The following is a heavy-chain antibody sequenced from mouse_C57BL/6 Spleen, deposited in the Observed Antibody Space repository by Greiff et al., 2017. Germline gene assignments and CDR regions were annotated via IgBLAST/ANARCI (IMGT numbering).Heavy chain of an antibody. J-gene: IGHJ4*01. CDR1: GFTFSSYA. V-gene: IGHV5-9-1*02. Sequence: EVMLVESGAGLVKPGGSLKLSCAASGFTFSSYAMSWVRQTPEQRLEWVAYISSGGDYIYYADTVKGRFPISRDNARNTMYLQMSSLKSDDTAMYYCTRDTYSNYVDYWGQGTSVTVSS. CDR3: TRDTYSNYVDY. D-gene: IGHD2-5*01. CDR2: ISSGGDYI.